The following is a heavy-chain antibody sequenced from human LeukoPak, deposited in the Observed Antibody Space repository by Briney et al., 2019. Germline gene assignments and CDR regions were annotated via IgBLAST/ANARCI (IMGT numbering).Heavy chain of an antibody. CDR2: IRSSSET. CDR1: GFIFSQYS. CDR3: ARDAGNSGYGCDL. Sequence: GGSLRLSCAASGFIFSQYSMDWVRQAPGKGLEWVSHIRSSSETFYADSVKGRFTISRDNARNSLYLQMNNLRGEDTAIYYCARDAGNSGYGCDLWGQGTLVTVSS. J-gene: IGHJ5*02. V-gene: IGHV3-48*01. D-gene: IGHD5-12*01.